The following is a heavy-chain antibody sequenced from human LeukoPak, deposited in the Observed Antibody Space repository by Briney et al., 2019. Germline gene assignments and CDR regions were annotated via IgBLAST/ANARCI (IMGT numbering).Heavy chain of an antibody. J-gene: IGHJ4*02. V-gene: IGHV3-33*01. CDR1: GFTFSSYG. D-gene: IGHD3-10*01. CDR2: IWYDGSNK. CDR3: ARERAHYYGSGSAQFDY. Sequence: GGSLSLSCAASGFTFSSYGMHWVRRAPGKGLEWVAVIWYDGSNKYYADSVKGRFTISRDNSKNTLYLQMNSLRAEDTAVYYCARERAHYYGSGSAQFDYWGQGTLVTVSS.